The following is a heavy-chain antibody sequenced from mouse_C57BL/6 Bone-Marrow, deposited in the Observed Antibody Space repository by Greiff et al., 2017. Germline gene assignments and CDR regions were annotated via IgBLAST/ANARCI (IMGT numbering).Heavy chain of an antibody. CDR2: INPSSGYT. Sequence: LVESGAELAKPGASVKLSCKASGYTFTSYWMHWVKQRPGQGLEWIGYINPSSGYTKYNQKFKDKATLTADKSSSTAYMQLSSLTYEDSAVYYCARKGITTVVAQYYYAMDYWGQGTSVTVSS. CDR1: GYTFTSYW. D-gene: IGHD1-1*01. CDR3: ARKGITTVVAQYYYAMDY. V-gene: IGHV1-7*01. J-gene: IGHJ4*01.